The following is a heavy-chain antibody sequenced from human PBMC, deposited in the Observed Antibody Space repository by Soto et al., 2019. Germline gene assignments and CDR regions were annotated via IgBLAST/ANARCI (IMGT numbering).Heavy chain of an antibody. Sequence: GGSLRLSCAGSGFNLGIYWMSWVRQAPGKGLEWVATIKGDASEKKYVGSVKGRFTTSRDNAKTSLFLQMDSLRAEDTAVYYCARRRPYYYDSSYFDYWGQGTLVTVSS. D-gene: IGHD3-22*01. J-gene: IGHJ4*02. CDR1: GFNLGIYW. V-gene: IGHV3-7*03. CDR3: ARRRPYYYDSSYFDY. CDR2: IKGDASEK.